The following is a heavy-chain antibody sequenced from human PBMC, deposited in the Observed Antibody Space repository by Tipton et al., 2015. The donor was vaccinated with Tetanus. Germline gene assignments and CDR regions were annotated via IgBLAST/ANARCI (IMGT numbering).Heavy chain of an antibody. Sequence: SLRLSCAASGFTFSDFYMAWIRQAPGKGLEWVAYISGSSSYINYADSVGGRFTISRDNAKNSVFLQMSSLRAEDTAVYYCARPRTGQWLVDNFDSWGQGTLVTVSS. CDR3: ARPRTGQWLVDNFDS. V-gene: IGHV3-11*03. D-gene: IGHD6-19*01. J-gene: IGHJ4*02. CDR2: ISGSSSYI. CDR1: GFTFSDFY.